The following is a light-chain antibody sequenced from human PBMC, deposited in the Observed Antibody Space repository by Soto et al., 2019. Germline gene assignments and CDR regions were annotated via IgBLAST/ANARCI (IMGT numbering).Light chain of an antibody. CDR3: QHYNNWPSYT. CDR1: QSVSSN. Sequence: EIVMTQSPATLSVSPGERATLSCRASQSVSSNLAWYQHTPGQAPRLIIYGASTRATGIPARFSGSGSGTEFTLTISSLQSEDFAVYYCQHYNNWPSYTFGQGTKLEIK. V-gene: IGKV3-15*01. J-gene: IGKJ2*01. CDR2: GAS.